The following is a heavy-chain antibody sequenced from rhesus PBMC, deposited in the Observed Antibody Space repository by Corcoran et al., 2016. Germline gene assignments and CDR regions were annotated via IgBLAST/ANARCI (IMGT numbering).Heavy chain of an antibody. CDR2: IYGSSGST. CDR1: GGSFSSYW. D-gene: IGHD3-3*01. Sequence: QVQLQESGPGLVKPSETLSLTCAVSGGSFSSYWWGWIRQPPGKGLEWIGSIYGSSGSTEYNPSHKGRTTISRDTSKNQFPLKLSSVTAADTAVYYWARGSWTETNRFDVWGPGVLVTVSS. J-gene: IGHJ5-1*01. CDR3: ARGSWTETNRFDV. V-gene: IGHV4-160*01.